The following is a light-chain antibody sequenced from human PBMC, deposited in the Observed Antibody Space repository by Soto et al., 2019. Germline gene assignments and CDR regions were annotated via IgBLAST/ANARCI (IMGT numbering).Light chain of an antibody. V-gene: IGLV1-44*01. CDR2: SIN. Sequence: QSVLTQPPSASATPGQTVTISCSGRYSNIGSNFVSWYQRLPGTAPKLLIYSINQRPSGVPDRFSASKSDTSASLTTSGLQSEDEAYYFCSSWDDSLDGPVFGGGTKLTVL. J-gene: IGLJ3*02. CDR1: YSNIGSNF. CDR3: SSWDDSLDGPV.